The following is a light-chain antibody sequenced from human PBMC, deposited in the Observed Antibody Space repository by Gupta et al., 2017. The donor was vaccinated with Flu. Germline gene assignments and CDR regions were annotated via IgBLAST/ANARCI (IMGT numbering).Light chain of an antibody. J-gene: IGKJ1*01. V-gene: IGKV3-15*01. CDR3: QQYHYWPRT. CDR1: QRVSGH. CDR2: GAS. Sequence: EIVMTQSPATLSVSPGERATLSCRASQRVSGHLVWYQQKPGQAPRLLIFGASTRATGIPARFSGSGSGTDFTLTISRLQSEDSAVYYCQQYHYWPRTFGQGTKVEIK.